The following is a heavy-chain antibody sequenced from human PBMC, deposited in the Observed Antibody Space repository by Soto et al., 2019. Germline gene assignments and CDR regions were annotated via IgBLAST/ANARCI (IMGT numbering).Heavy chain of an antibody. D-gene: IGHD1-20*01. CDR2: ISAYNGNT. CDR3: ARDAMYNWNDVVGAFYI. Sequence: ASVKVSCKASGYTFTSYGISWVRQAPGQGLEWMGWISAYNGNTNYAQKLQGRVTMTTDTSTSTAYMELRSLRSDDTAVCYCARDAMYNWNDVVGAFYIWGQGTMVTVSS. V-gene: IGHV1-18*01. J-gene: IGHJ3*02. CDR1: GYTFTSYG.